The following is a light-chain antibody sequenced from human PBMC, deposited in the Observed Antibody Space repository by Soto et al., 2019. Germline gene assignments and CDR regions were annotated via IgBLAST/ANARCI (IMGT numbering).Light chain of an antibody. CDR1: SSDVGGYNS. CDR3: SSYAGSNNLL. V-gene: IGLV2-8*01. Sequence: QSVLTQPPSASGSPGQSVTISCTGTSSDVGGYNSVSWYQQHPGKAPKLMIYEVNKRPSGVPDRFSGSKSGNTASLTVSGLQAEDEADYYCSSYAGSNNLLFGGGTKVTVL. J-gene: IGLJ2*01. CDR2: EVN.